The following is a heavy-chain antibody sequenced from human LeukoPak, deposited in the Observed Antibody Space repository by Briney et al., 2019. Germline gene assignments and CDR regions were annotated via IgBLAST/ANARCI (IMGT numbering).Heavy chain of an antibody. V-gene: IGHV3-74*01. D-gene: IGHD2-15*01. CDR3: ARALVAGVTLNALDI. J-gene: IGHJ3*02. CDR1: GFSFSSYW. Sequence: PGGSLRLSCAASGFSFSSYWVHWVRQAPGKGLVWVARIQYDGSTTNYADSVKGRLTISRDNAKKTLYVQLTSLRAEDTAVYYCARALVAGVTLNALDIWGQGTMVTVSS. CDR2: IQYDGSTT.